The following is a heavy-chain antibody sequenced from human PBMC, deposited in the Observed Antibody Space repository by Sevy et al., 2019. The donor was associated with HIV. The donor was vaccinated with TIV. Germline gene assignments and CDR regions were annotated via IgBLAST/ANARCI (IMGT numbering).Heavy chain of an antibody. CDR2: FNSDGSST. D-gene: IGHD3-22*01. CDR3: SRGLYYYDIRGRQEPGDY. Sequence: GESLKISCAASGITLTPYWMHWVRQVPGKGLVWVSRFNSDGSSTSYAESVKGRFTLSRDNGKNTLYLQMKSLKVEDTAVYFCSRGLYYYDIRGRQEPGDYWGQGVLVTVSS. V-gene: IGHV3-74*01. J-gene: IGHJ4*02. CDR1: GITLTPYW.